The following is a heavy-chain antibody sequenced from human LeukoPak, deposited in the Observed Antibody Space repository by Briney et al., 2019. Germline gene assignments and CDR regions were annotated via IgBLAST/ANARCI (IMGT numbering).Heavy chain of an antibody. CDR1: GFTFSNYN. J-gene: IGHJ4*02. V-gene: IGHV3-7*01. CDR2: IKQDGSEK. Sequence: PGGSLRLSCAASGFTFSNYNMNWVRQAPGKGLEWVANIKQDGSEKYYVDSVKGRFTISRDDAKNSLYLQMNSLRAEDTAVYYCARDKGDCYFDCWGQGTLVTVSS. D-gene: IGHD2-21*02. CDR3: ARDKGDCYFDC.